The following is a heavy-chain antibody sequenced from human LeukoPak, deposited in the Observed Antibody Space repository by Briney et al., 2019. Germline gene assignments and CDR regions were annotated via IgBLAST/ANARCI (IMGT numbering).Heavy chain of an antibody. CDR3: ARVHSSMIRGVIFDY. D-gene: IGHD3-10*01. Sequence: SETLSLTCAVSGGSISSSNWWSWVRQPPGKGLEWIGEIYHSRSTNYNPSLKSRVTISVDKSKNQFSLKLSSVTAADTAVYYCARVHSSMIRGVIFDYWGQGSLVTVSS. CDR2: IYHSRST. V-gene: IGHV4-4*02. J-gene: IGHJ4*02. CDR1: GGSISSSNW.